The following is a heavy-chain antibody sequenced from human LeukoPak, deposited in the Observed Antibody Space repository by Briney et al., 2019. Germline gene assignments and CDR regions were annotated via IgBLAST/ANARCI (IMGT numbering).Heavy chain of an antibody. CDR3: AREGYCSSTSCDNDAFDI. CDR2: IYYSGST. J-gene: IGHJ3*02. Sequence: SETLSLTCAVYGGSFSGYYWSWIRQHPGKGLEWIGYIYYSGSTYYNPSLKSRVTISVDTSKNQFSLKLSSVTAADTAVYYCAREGYCSSTSCDNDAFDIWGQGTMVTVSS. D-gene: IGHD2-2*02. CDR1: GGSFSGYY. V-gene: IGHV4-31*11.